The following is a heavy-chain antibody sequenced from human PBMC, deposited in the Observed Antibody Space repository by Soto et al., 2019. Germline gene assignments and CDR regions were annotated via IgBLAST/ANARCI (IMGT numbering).Heavy chain of an antibody. CDR3: ARALAVAGLYHGMDV. D-gene: IGHD6-19*01. Sequence: QVQLVQSGAEVRKPGSSVKVSCKASGGTFSRYPISWVRQAPGQGLEWMGGIIPMFGTANHAQKFQGRVNITADESTSTAYMELSSLRSEDTAMYFCARALAVAGLYHGMDVLGQGPTVIVSS. CDR2: IIPMFGTA. CDR1: GGTFSRYP. J-gene: IGHJ6*02. V-gene: IGHV1-69*01.